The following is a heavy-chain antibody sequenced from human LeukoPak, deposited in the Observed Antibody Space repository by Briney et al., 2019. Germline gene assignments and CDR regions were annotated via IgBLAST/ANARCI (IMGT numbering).Heavy chain of an antibody. CDR1: GGSFSGYY. CDR2: INHSGST. V-gene: IGHV4-34*01. D-gene: IGHD5-24*01. J-gene: IGHJ3*02. Sequence: SETLSLTCAVYGGSFSGYYWSWIRQPPGKGLEWIGEINHSGSTNYNPSLKSRVTISVDTSKNQFSLKLSSVTAADTAVYYCARRGLGWLQFRKNAFDIWGQGTMVTVSS. CDR3: ARRGLGWLQFRKNAFDI.